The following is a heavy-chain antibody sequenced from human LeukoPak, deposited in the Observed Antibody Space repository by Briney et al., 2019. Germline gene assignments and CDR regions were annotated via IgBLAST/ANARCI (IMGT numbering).Heavy chain of an antibody. CDR3: AKDRFYYGSTSYYLDY. D-gene: IGHD3-10*01. CDR1: GFTFDSYG. CDR2: IRYDGIIT. V-gene: IGHV3-30*02. Sequence: GGSLRLSCATPGFTFDSYGMHWVRLPPGKGLEWVAFIRYDGIITYYADSVQGRFTISRDSSMNTMYLHMGSLRAEDTALYYCAKDRFYYGSTSYYLDYWGQGTLVTVSS. J-gene: IGHJ4*02.